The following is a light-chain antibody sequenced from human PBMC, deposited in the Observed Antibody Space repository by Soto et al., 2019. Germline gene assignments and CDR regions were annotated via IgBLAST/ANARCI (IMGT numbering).Light chain of an antibody. J-gene: IGLJ3*02. Sequence: QSALTQPPSASGSPGQSVTISCTGTSSDVGGYNYVSWYQQHPGKAPKLIIYEVYKRPSGVPDRFSGSKSGNAASLTVSGLQSEDEADYYCSSYAGNNNLMFGGGTKVTVL. CDR2: EVY. V-gene: IGLV2-8*01. CDR1: SSDVGGYNY. CDR3: SSYAGNNNLM.